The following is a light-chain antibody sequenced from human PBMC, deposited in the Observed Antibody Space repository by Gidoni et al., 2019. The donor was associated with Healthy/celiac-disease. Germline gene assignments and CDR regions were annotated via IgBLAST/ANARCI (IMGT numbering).Light chain of an antibody. CDR2: GAS. CDR3: QQYNNWPRWT. J-gene: IGKJ1*01. CDR1: QSVSSN. Sequence: EIVMTQSPATLSGSPGERATLSCRASQSVSSNLAWYQQKPGQAPRLLIYGASTRATGIPARFSGSGSGTEFTLTISSLQSEDFAVYYCQQYNNWPRWTFGQGTKVEIK. V-gene: IGKV3-15*01.